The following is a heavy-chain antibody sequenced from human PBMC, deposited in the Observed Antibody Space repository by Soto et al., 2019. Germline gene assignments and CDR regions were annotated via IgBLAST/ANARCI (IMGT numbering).Heavy chain of an antibody. D-gene: IGHD2-21*02. CDR1: GGSISGYY. Sequence: SETLSLTYTVSGGSISGYYWSWIRQPPGKGLEWIGYMYKTGSTVYNPSFKSRVTISVDTSKNQFSLKLNSVTAADTAVYYCARDLWGYCGTDCYPLDVWGQGTTVT. V-gene: IGHV4-59*01. CDR3: ARDLWGYCGTDCYPLDV. J-gene: IGHJ6*02. CDR2: MYKTGST.